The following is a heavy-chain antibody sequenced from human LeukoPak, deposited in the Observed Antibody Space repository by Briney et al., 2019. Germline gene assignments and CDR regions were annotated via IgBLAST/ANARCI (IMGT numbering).Heavy chain of an antibody. CDR1: GGTFNSYA. Sequence: SVKVSCKASGGTFNSYAISWVRQAPGQGLEWMGGIIPIFGTANYTQKFQGRVTITTDESTSTAYMELSSLRSADTAVYFCARVTSPARRGRTLVAAAATPFDYWGQGTLVTVSS. D-gene: IGHD2-15*01. J-gene: IGHJ4*02. V-gene: IGHV1-69*05. CDR2: IIPIFGTA. CDR3: ARVTSPARRGRTLVAAAATPFDY.